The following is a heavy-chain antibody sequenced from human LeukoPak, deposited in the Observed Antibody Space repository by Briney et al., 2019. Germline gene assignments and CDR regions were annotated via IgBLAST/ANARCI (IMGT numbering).Heavy chain of an antibody. CDR2: IYYSGST. CDR3: ARGGLPIYYYYIDV. J-gene: IGHJ6*03. Sequence: SETLSLTCTVSGGSISSSSYYWGWIRQPPGKGLEWNGSIYYSGSTYYNPSLKSRVTISVDTSKNQFSLKLSSVTAADTAVYYGARGGLPIYYYYIDVWGKGTTVTVSS. CDR1: GGSISSSSYY. V-gene: IGHV4-39*07. D-gene: IGHD3-16*01.